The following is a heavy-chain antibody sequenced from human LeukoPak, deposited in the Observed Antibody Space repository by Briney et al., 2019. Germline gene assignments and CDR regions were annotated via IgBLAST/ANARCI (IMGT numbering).Heavy chain of an antibody. J-gene: IGHJ4*02. D-gene: IGHD3-9*01. CDR2: ITSGGDYI. CDR1: GLTFNTFN. V-gene: IGHV3-21*01. CDR3: ARGHYDVLAASYKWTPDY. Sequence: GSLRLSCAASGLTFNTFNMNWVRQAPGKGLEWVSSITSGGDYIYYADSVKGRFTTSRDNAKNSLSLQLNSLRVEDTAVYYCARGHYDVLAASYKWTPDYWGQGTLVTVSS.